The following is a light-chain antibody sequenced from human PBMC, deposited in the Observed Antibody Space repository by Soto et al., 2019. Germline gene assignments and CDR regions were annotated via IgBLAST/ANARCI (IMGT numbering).Light chain of an antibody. V-gene: IGKV3-20*01. CDR3: QHYGSSQA. CDR1: QSVSSSY. CDR2: GAS. J-gene: IGKJ1*01. Sequence: EIVLTQSPGTLSLSPGERATLSCRASQSVSSSYLAWYQQKPGQAPRRLIYGASSRATGISDRFSGSGSGTDFPLTISRLEPEDFAVYYCQHYGSSQAFGKGTKVEIK.